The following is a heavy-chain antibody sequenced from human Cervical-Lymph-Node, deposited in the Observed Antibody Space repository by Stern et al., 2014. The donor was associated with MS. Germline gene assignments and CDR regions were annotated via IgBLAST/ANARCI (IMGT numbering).Heavy chain of an antibody. Sequence: QLVQSGPEVKKPGTSVRVSCKASGFTSTISAVQWVRQARGQSLEWIGWIVVGSGNTNYAQKFQERVTITRDMSTSTAYMELSSLKSEDTAVYYCAADGYGDYVDYYYGMDVWGQGTTVTVSS. J-gene: IGHJ6*02. CDR3: AADGYGDYVDYYYGMDV. CDR1: GFTSTISA. V-gene: IGHV1-58*01. D-gene: IGHD4-17*01. CDR2: IVVGSGNT.